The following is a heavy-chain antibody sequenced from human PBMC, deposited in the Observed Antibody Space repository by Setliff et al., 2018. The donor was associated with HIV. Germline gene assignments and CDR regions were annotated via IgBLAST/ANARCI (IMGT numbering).Heavy chain of an antibody. CDR2: IDPKSGNT. J-gene: IGHJ5*02. V-gene: IGHV1-8*01. CDR1: EYTSASYV. Sequence: ASVKVSCKTAEYTSASYVINWVRQAAGQGLEWMGWIDPKSGNTGYAQEFQGRVTMTRNTSISTAYMELISLTSDDTAIYYCARALYCSRASCAKRDWLDPWGQGTLVTVSS. CDR3: ARALYCSRASCAKRDWLDP. D-gene: IGHD2-2*01.